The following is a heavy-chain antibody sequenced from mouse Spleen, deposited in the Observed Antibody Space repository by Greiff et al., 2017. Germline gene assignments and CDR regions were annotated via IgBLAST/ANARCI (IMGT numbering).Heavy chain of an antibody. V-gene: IGHV1-37*01. CDR2: INPYNGDT. CDR3: GRENYGSSFYAMDY. Sequence: EVMLVESGPELVKPGASVKISCKASGYSFTGYFMNWVKQSHGKSLEWIGRINPYNGDTFYNQKFKGKATLTVDKSSSTAHMELLSLTSEDSAVYYCGRENYGSSFYAMDYWGQGTSVTVSS. J-gene: IGHJ4*01. CDR1: GYSFTGYF. D-gene: IGHD1-1*01.